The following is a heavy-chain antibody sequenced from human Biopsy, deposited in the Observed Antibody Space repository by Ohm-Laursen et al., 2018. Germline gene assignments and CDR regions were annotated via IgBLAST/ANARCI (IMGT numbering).Heavy chain of an antibody. Sequence: TQTLTLTCSFSGFSLSARGMCVSWIRQAPGKALEWLARVDWADSKDYSASLQTKLSISKDTSNDQVVLTVNNVDPADTATYYCARTPILIVSAGLVYRHRRHLQGMDVWGQGIAVTVS. J-gene: IGHJ6*02. V-gene: IGHV2-70*11. CDR1: GFSLSARGMC. CDR3: ARTPILIVSAGLVYRHRRHLQGMDV. CDR2: VDWADSK. D-gene: IGHD6-13*01.